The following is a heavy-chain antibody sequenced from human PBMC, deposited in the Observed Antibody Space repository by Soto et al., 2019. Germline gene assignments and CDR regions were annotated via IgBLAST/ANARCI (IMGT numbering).Heavy chain of an antibody. CDR3: ARSRRVNSLCYSGMEV. CDR1: GGTFSSYA. V-gene: IGHV1-69*13. Sequence: SLWVSFRASGGTFSSYAISWVRQAPGQGLEWMGGIIPIFGTANYAQKFQGRVTITADESTSTAYMELSSLRSEDPAVYYCARSRRVNSLCYSGMEVLGQGATVNVSS. D-gene: IGHD2-21*02. J-gene: IGHJ6*02. CDR2: IIPIFGTA.